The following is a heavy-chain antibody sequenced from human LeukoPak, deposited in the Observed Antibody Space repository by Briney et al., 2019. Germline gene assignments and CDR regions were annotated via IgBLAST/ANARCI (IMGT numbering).Heavy chain of an antibody. J-gene: IGHJ4*02. CDR2: INPNSGGT. V-gene: IGHV1-2*02. CDR1: GYTFSAFY. Sequence: ASVKVSCKTSGYTFSAFYMHWVRQAPGQGLEWMGWINPNSGGTNYAQKFQGRVTMTRDTSISTAYMELSRLRSDDTAVYYCARGDYYDSSGLDYWGQGTLVTVSS. D-gene: IGHD3-22*01. CDR3: ARGDYYDSSGLDY.